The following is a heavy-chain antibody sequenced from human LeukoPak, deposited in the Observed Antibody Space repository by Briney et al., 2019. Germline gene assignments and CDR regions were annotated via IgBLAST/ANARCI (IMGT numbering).Heavy chain of an antibody. V-gene: IGHV5-51*01. CDR3: ARHREVLRGYYYMDV. Sequence: GESLKISCKGSGYIFTSYWIGWVRQMPGKGLEWMGIIYPGDSDARYSPSFPGRVTISADKSISTAYLQWSSLKASDTATYYCARHREVLRGYYYMDVWGKGTTVTVSS. CDR1: GYIFTSYW. CDR2: IYPGDSDA. D-gene: IGHD1-26*01. J-gene: IGHJ6*03.